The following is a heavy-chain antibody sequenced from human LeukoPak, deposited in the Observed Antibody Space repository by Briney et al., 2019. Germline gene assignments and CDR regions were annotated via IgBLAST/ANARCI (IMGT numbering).Heavy chain of an antibody. CDR3: AREVGYFGSSFDC. J-gene: IGHJ4*02. D-gene: IGHD6-6*01. CDR2: IYYSGST. Sequence: SETLSLTCTVSGGSISSYYWSWIRQPPGKGLEWIGYIYYSGSTNYNPSLKSRVTISVDTSKNQFSLKLSSVTAADTAVYYCAREVGYFGSSFDCWGQGTLVTVSS. CDR1: GGSISSYY. V-gene: IGHV4-59*01.